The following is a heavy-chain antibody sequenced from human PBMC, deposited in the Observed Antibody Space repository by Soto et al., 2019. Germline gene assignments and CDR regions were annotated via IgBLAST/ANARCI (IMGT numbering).Heavy chain of an antibody. J-gene: IGHJ6*03. V-gene: IGHV5-51*01. CDR2: IYPGDSDT. CDR3: ARSHYMDV. CDR1: GYSFTSYW. Sequence: GESLKISCKASGYSFTSYWIAWVRQMPGKGLEWMGIIYPGDSDTRYSPSFQGQVTISADKSISTAYLQWGSLKASDTAMYYCARSHYMDVWGKGTTVTVSS.